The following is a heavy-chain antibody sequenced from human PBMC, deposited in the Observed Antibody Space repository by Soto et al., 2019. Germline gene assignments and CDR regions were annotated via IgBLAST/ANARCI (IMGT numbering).Heavy chain of an antibody. CDR2: IYPGDSDT. Sequence: PGESLKISCKGSGYSFTSHWIGWVRQMPGKGLEWMGIIYPGDSDTRYSPSFQGQVTISVDKSISTAYLHWSRLKAPDTAMYYCARGIVVVNVPNAFEIWGKGSMVTV. J-gene: IGHJ3*02. D-gene: IGHD2-21*01. V-gene: IGHV5-51*01. CDR3: ARGIVVVNVPNAFEI. CDR1: GYSFTSHW.